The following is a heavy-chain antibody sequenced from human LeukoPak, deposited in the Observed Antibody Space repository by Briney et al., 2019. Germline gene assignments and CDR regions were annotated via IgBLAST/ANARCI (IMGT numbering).Heavy chain of an antibody. CDR2: IYYSGST. D-gene: IGHD3-9*01. CDR3: ARLDILSGNGY. V-gene: IGHV4-39*07. Sequence: PSETLSLTCTVSGGSISGSSYYWGWIRQPPGKGLEWIGSIYYSGSTYYNPSLKSRVTISVDTSKNQFSLKLSSVTAADTAVYYCARLDILSGNGYWGQGTLVTVSS. J-gene: IGHJ4*02. CDR1: GGSISGSSYY.